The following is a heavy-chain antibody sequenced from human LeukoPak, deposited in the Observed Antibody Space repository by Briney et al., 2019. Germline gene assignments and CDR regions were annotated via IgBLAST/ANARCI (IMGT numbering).Heavy chain of an antibody. CDR2: INHSGST. CDR3: ARRGELLVNSRSYNSFDP. V-gene: IGHV4-34*01. D-gene: IGHD3-10*01. CDR1: DVSFSGYY. Sequence: SETLSLTCAVYDVSFSGYYWSWIRQPPGKGLEWIGEINHSGSTDYNPSLKSRVTISVDTSKNQFSLKLSSVTAADTAVYYCARRGELLVNSRSYNSFDPWGQGTLVTVSS. J-gene: IGHJ5*02.